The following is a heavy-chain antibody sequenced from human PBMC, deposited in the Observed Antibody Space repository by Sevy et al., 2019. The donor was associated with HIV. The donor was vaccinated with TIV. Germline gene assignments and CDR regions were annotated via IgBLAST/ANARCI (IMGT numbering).Heavy chain of an antibody. CDR3: ARGRGDPRANCFDY. CDR2: ISGSSSYI. Sequence: GGSLRLSCAASGFTFNIYSMNWVRQAPGKGLEWVSSISGSSSYIFYADSVKGRFTISRDNAKNSLYLQMNSLRAEDTAVYYCARGRGDPRANCFDYWGQGTLVTVS. D-gene: IGHD2-21*02. V-gene: IGHV3-21*01. CDR1: GFTFNIYS. J-gene: IGHJ4*02.